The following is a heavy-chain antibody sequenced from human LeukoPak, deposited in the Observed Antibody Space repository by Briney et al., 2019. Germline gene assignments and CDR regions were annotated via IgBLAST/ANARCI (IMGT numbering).Heavy chain of an antibody. D-gene: IGHD2-21*02. Sequence: GGSLRLSCAASGFTFSSYAMSWVRQAPGKGLEWVSAISGSGGSTYYADSVKGRFTISRDNSKNTLYLQMNSLRAEDTAVYYCAKDKIKTRVTQSDYWGQGTLVTVSS. CDR2: ISGSGGST. V-gene: IGHV3-23*01. J-gene: IGHJ4*02. CDR3: AKDKIKTRVTQSDY. CDR1: GFTFSSYA.